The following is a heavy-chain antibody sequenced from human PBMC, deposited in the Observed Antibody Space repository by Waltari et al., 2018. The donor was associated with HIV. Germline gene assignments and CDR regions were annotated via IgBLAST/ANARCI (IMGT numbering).Heavy chain of an antibody. Sequence: EVEMVESGGGSVQPGGSLRLSCAASGLAFSRFDMHWVRQAMGKSPEGGSAVGAAGDTDYPKSVKGRFTVSRENGKNSLYLQMNNLRVDDAAMYYCVRGNGWYGPYYFDYWGRGTLVTVSS. CDR3: VRGNGWYGPYYFDY. CDR1: GLAFSRFD. CDR2: VGAAGDT. V-gene: IGHV3-13*01. D-gene: IGHD6-19*01. J-gene: IGHJ4*02.